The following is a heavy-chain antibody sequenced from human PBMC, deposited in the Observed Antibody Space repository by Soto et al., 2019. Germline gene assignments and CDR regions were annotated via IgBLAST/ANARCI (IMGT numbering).Heavy chain of an antibody. CDR2: IIPILGIA. D-gene: IGHD5-12*01. Sequence: SVKVSCKASGGTFSSYTISWVRQAPGQGLEWMGRIIPILGIANYAQKFQGRVTITADKSTSTAYMELSSLRSEDTAVYYCARDQYSGYDSNPFDYWGQGTLVTVSS. V-gene: IGHV1-69*04. CDR3: ARDQYSGYDSNPFDY. CDR1: GGTFSSYT. J-gene: IGHJ4*02.